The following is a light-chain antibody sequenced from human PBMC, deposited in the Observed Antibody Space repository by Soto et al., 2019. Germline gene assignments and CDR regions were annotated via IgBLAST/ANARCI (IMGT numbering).Light chain of an antibody. CDR2: GAP. CDR1: HDINSRY. Sequence: EILLTQSPGALSLSPGERATLSCRASHDINSRYLAWYQQKPGLAPRLLIFGAPSRATGIPDRFSGSGSGTDFTLTISRLETEDSAVYYCQQYDSSPLTFGGGTKVEIK. CDR3: QQYDSSPLT. V-gene: IGKV3-20*01. J-gene: IGKJ4*01.